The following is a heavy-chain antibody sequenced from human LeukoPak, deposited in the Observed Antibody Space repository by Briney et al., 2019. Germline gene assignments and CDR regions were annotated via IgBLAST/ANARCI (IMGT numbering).Heavy chain of an antibody. CDR1: GGSISNYY. V-gene: IGHV4-39*01. D-gene: IGHD7-27*01. J-gene: IGHJ5*02. Sequence: SETLSLTCTVSGGSISNYYWGWIRQTPGKGLEWIGSIYYSGNTYYNPSLKSRVTISLDTSKNQFSLKLNSVTAADTAVYYCARALLGNWFDPWGQGTLVTVSS. CDR2: IYYSGNT. CDR3: ARALLGNWFDP.